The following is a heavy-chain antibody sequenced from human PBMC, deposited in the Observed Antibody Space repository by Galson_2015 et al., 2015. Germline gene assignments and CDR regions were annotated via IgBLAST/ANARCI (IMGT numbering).Heavy chain of an antibody. D-gene: IGHD3-16*01. CDR3: ARGALGGQRFGVDV. Sequence: CAISGDSVSSNTATWNWIRQSPSRGLEWLGRTYYRSKWYSDYAVSVKGRITINPDTSKNQLSLQLNSVTPEDTAVYFCARGALGGQRFGVDVSGQGTTVTVSS. CDR2: TYYRSKWYS. CDR1: GDSVSSNTAT. J-gene: IGHJ6*02. V-gene: IGHV6-1*01.